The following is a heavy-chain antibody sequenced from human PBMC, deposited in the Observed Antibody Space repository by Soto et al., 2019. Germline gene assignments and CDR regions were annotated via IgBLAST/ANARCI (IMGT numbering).Heavy chain of an antibody. J-gene: IGHJ4*02. CDR1: GYTFTSYY. V-gene: IGHV1-46*03. Sequence: ASVKVSCKASGYTFTSYYMHWVRQAPGQGLEWMGVINPSDGSTSYAQKFQGRVTMTRDTSTSTVYMELSSLRSEDTAVYYCVRDRGQPLIRTLYWRQGIPVTVS. CDR2: INPSDGST. D-gene: IGHD1-1*01. CDR3: VRDRGQPLIRTLY.